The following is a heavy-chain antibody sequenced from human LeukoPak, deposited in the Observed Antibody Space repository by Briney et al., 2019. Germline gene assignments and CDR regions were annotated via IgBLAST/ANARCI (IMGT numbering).Heavy chain of an antibody. CDR1: RCTLRSNY. CDR3: ARVGKRITIFEVVISNAFDI. V-gene: IGHV3-53*01. CDR2: IYSGGST. J-gene: IGHJ3*02. Sequence: PGGSLRLSCAASRCTLRSNYMSWVRPAPGQGLAWVSVIYSGGSTYYAPSVKGRFTISRDNSKNTLYLQMNSLRAEDTAVYYCARVGKRITIFEVVISNAFDIWGQGTMVTVSS. D-gene: IGHD3-3*01.